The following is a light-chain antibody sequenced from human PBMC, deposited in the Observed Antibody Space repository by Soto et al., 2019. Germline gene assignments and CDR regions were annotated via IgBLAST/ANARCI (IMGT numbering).Light chain of an antibody. J-gene: IGKJ1*01. Sequence: DIQMNQSPVSLCATVVDTVTITFRASQSISNYLNWYQQKPGKAPKLLIYVASSLSSGVPSRFSGSGSGTDFTLTICSLQPDDFATYYCQQDNIYSAAFGEGTKVDIK. CDR2: VAS. V-gene: IGKV1-39*01. CDR3: QQDNIYSAA. CDR1: QSISNY.